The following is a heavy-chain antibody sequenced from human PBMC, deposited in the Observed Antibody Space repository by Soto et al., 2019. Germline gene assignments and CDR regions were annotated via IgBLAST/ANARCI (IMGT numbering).Heavy chain of an antibody. CDR3: ARADCSGGSCHLDY. V-gene: IGHV1-3*01. J-gene: IGHJ4*02. D-gene: IGHD2-15*01. CDR1: GCTFTSYA. Sequence: ASVKVSCKASGCTFTSYAMHWVRQAPGQRLEWMGWINAGNGNTKYSQKFQGRVTITRDTSASTAYMELSSLRSEDTAVYYCARADCSGGSCHLDYWGQGTLVTVSS. CDR2: INAGNGNT.